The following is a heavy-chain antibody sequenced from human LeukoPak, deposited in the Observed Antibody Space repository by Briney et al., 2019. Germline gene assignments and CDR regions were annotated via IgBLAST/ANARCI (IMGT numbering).Heavy chain of an antibody. CDR3: ARDGKYSSSEYFDL. V-gene: IGHV4-30-2*01. J-gene: IGHJ2*01. CDR2: IYHSGST. CDR1: GGSINNGDYY. D-gene: IGHD6-6*01. Sequence: KPSQTLSLTCTVSGGSINNGDYYWSWIRQPPGKGLEWIGYIYHSGSTYYNPSLKSRVTISVDRSKNHFSLNLTSVTAADTAVYYCARDGKYSSSEYFDLWGRGTLVTVSS.